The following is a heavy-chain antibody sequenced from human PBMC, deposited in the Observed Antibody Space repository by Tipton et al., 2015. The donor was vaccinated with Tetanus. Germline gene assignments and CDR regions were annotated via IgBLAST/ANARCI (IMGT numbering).Heavy chain of an antibody. CDR2: TYHTGGT. D-gene: IGHD1-1*01. CDR3: VRAPYNSPGKYYFDY. V-gene: IGHV4-30-2*01. Sequence: TLSLTCTVSGDSISSSKYSWNRIRQPAGKGLEWIGYTYHTGGTYYNPSLKSRVTISVDRSSDQFSLRLTSVTAADTAIYYCVRAPYNSPGKYYFDYWGQGTLVTVSS. CDR1: GDSISSSKYS. J-gene: IGHJ4*02.